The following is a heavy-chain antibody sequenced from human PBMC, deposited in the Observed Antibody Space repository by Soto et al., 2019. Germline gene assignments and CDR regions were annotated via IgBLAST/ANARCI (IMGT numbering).Heavy chain of an antibody. D-gene: IGHD3-22*01. J-gene: IGHJ4*02. CDR1: GFTFSSYA. V-gene: IGHV3-23*01. CDR3: AKDRNYYDSSGYYYLDY. CDR2: ISGSGGNT. Sequence: EVQLLESGGGLVQPGGSLRLSCAASGFTFSSYAMSWVRQAPGKGLEWVSAISGSGGNTYYADSVKGRFTISRDNFKNTLSLQMNSLRAEDTAVYYCAKDRNYYDSSGYYYLDYWGQGTLVTVSS.